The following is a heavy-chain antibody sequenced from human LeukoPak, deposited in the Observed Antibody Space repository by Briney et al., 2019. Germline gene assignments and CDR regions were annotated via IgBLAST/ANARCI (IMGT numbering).Heavy chain of an antibody. CDR3: ARGRFGELSVATFDI. V-gene: IGHV3-33*01. D-gene: IGHD3-10*01. Sequence: PGRSLRLSCAASGFTFNNYGMHWDRQAPGKGLEWVALIWYDGTNKYYGDSVKGRFTISRDNSQNTLYLQMNSLRAEDTAVYYCARGRFGELSVATFDIWGHGKMVTVSS. J-gene: IGHJ3*02. CDR2: IWYDGTNK. CDR1: GFTFNNYG.